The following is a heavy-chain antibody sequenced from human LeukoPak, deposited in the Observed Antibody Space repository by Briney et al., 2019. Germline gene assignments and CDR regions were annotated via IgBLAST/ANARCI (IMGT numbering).Heavy chain of an antibody. CDR3: AKTRGLWFGDRGGDY. CDR1: GITFRGYA. J-gene: IGHJ4*02. CDR2: ISGSGDNT. Sequence: GGSLRLSCATSGITFRGYAMSWVRQAPGKGLDWVAVISGSGDNTYYADSVKGRFTISRDNSQNTLYLQMNSLRVEDTAVYYCAKTRGLWFGDRGGDYWGQGTLVTVSS. V-gene: IGHV3-23*01. D-gene: IGHD3-10*01.